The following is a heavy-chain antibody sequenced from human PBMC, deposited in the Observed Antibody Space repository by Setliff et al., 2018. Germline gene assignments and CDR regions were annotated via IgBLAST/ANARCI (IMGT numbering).Heavy chain of an antibody. D-gene: IGHD2-21*01. CDR1: GYSFTDYW. Sequence: GESLKISCKGSGYSFTDYWIAWVRQTPGKGLEWMGTIYPGNADTRYSPSFQGQVTISTDTSINTAFLQWNNLKTSDTAVYYCARRGERFFNWFDPWGQGTLVTVSS. CDR2: IYPGNADT. CDR3: ARRGERFFNWFDP. J-gene: IGHJ5*02. V-gene: IGHV5-51*01.